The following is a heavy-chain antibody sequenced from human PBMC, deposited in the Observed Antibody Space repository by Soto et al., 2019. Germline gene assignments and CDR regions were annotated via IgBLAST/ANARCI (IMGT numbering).Heavy chain of an antibody. CDR1: GFTFSSYG. J-gene: IGHJ6*02. CDR3: AIYLCLAVAAHQGGYYYYGMXV. V-gene: IGHV3-30*03. D-gene: IGHD6-19*01. Sequence: GGSLRLSCAASGFTFSSYGMHWVRQAPGKGLEWVAVISYDGSNKYYADSVKGRFTISRDNSKNTLYLQMNSLRAEDTAVYYCAIYLCLAVAAHQGGYYYYGMXVWGQGTTVTVSS. CDR2: ISYDGSNK.